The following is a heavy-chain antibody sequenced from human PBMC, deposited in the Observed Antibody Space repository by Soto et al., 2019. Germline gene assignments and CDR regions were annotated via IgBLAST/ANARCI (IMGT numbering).Heavy chain of an antibody. D-gene: IGHD5-18*01. CDR3: ARGKDTAMEPVLFDY. CDR1: GGSIISHY. CDR2: IYASGST. V-gene: IGHV4-4*07. J-gene: IGHJ4*02. Sequence: PSETLSLTCTVSGGSIISHYWNWIRQPAGKGLEWIGRIYASGSTNYNPSLKSRVTMSLDTSRNQFSLQLTSVTAADTAMYYCARGKDTAMEPVLFDYWGQGTLVTAPQ.